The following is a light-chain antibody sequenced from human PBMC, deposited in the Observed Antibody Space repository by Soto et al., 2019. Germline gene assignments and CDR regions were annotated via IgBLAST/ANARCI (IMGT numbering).Light chain of an antibody. CDR2: DAS. V-gene: IGKV3-11*01. J-gene: IGKJ4*01. CDR3: QQRSNWPPAT. CDR1: QSVSSY. Sequence: IVLTQSPATLSLSPGERATLFCRASQSVSSYLAWYQQKPGQAPRLLIYDASNRATGIPARFSGSGSGTDFTLTISSLEPEDSAVYYCQQRSNWPPATFGGGTKVEIK.